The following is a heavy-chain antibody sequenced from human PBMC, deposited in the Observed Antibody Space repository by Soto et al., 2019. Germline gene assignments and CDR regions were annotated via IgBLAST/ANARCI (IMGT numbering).Heavy chain of an antibody. D-gene: IGHD3-22*01. Sequence: GGSLRLSCAASGFTFSSYALGWVRQAPGKGLEWVSTIIGSGGSTYYADSVKGRFTISRDKSRNSPYLQMNNLRAEDTAIYYCAKDRNYYDSSGFDFWGQGTLVTVSS. V-gene: IGHV3-23*01. J-gene: IGHJ4*02. CDR2: IIGSGGST. CDR3: AKDRNYYDSSGFDF. CDR1: GFTFSSYA.